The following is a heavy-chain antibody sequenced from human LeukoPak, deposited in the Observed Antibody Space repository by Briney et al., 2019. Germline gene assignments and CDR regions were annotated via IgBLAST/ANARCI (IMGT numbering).Heavy chain of an antibody. CDR2: IYSDGST. CDR1: GFTVSNNY. V-gene: IGHV3-53*01. J-gene: IGHJ4*02. Sequence: PGESLRLSCAASGFTVSNNYMSWVRQAPGRGLEWVSVIYSDGSTYYADSVKGRFTISRDNSKNTLFLQMNRLRAEDTAVYYCARGTGDGDYLFYWGQGTLVTVSS. CDR3: ARGTGDGDYLFY. D-gene: IGHD3-16*01.